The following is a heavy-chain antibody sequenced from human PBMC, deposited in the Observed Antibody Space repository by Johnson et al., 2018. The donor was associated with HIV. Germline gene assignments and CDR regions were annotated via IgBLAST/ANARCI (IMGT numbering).Heavy chain of an antibody. CDR1: GFTFDDYA. CDR3: ARATTPHDAFDI. V-gene: IGHV3-9*01. D-gene: IGHD1-1*01. CDR2: ISWNSGST. J-gene: IGHJ3*02. Sequence: QLVESGGGLVQPGRSLRLSCAASGFTFDDYAMHWVRQAPGKGLEWVSGISWNSGSTYYADSVKGRFTISRDNSKNTLYLQMNSLRAEDTAVYYCARATTPHDAFDIWGQGTMVTVSS.